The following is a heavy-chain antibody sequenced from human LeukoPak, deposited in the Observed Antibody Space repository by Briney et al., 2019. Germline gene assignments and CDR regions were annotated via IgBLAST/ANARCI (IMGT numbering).Heavy chain of an antibody. D-gene: IGHD5-24*01. CDR2: IYYSGST. CDR1: GDSISNFY. CDR3: ARLGWQMATIDY. J-gene: IGHJ4*02. Sequence: SETLSLTCTVSGDSISNFYWSWIRQPPGKGLEWIGYIYYSGSTNYNPSLKSRVTISVDTSKNQFSLKLSSVTAADTAVYYCARLGWQMATIDYWGQGTLVTVSS. V-gene: IGHV4-59*08.